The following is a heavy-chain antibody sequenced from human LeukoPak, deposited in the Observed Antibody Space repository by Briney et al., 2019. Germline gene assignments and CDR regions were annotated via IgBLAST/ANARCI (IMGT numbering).Heavy chain of an antibody. CDR2: IIPIFGTA. D-gene: IGHD3-10*01. CDR3: ARVPYGSGKHIYYYYYMDV. J-gene: IGHJ6*03. CDR1: GGTFSSYA. Sequence: ASVKVSCKASGGTFSSYAISWVRQAPGQGLEWMGGIIPIFGTANYAQKFQGRVTITADKSTSTAYMELSSLRSEGTAVYYCARVPYGSGKHIYYYYYMDVWGKGTTVTVSS. V-gene: IGHV1-69*06.